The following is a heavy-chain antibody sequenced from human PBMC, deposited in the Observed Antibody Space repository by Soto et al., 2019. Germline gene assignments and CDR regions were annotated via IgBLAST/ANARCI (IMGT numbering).Heavy chain of an antibody. CDR3: ARGELRFWFDP. V-gene: IGHV4-31*03. Sequence: QVQLQESGPGLVKPSQTLSLTCTVSGGSISSGGYYWSWIRQHPGKGLEWIGYIYYSGSTYYNPSXKXGVTISVDTSKNQFSLKLSSVTAADTAVYYCARGELRFWFDPWGQGTLVTVSS. CDR2: IYYSGST. D-gene: IGHD1-26*01. CDR1: GGSISSGGYY. J-gene: IGHJ5*02.